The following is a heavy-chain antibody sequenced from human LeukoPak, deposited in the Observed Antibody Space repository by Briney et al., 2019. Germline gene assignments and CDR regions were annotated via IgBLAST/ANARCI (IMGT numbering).Heavy chain of an antibody. D-gene: IGHD3-10*01. CDR3: ARVRFTSDDFDY. J-gene: IGHJ4*02. Sequence: TSETLSLTCTVSGGSISGYYWSWIRQPPGKGLEWIGYIYYSGSTNYNPSLKSRVTISVDTSKNQFSLKLSSVTAADTAVYYCARVRFTSDDFDYWGQGTLVTVSS. CDR2: IYYSGST. V-gene: IGHV4-59*01. CDR1: GGSISGYY.